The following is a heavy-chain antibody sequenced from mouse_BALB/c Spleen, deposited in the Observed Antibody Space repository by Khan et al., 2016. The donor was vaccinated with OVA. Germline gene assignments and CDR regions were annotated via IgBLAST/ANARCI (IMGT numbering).Heavy chain of an antibody. V-gene: IGHV3-2*02. CDR2: ISYSGVT. J-gene: IGHJ2*01. Sequence: EVQLQQSGPGLVKPSQSLSLTCTVTGYSITSGYAWNWIRRFPGNKLEWMGYISYSGVTSYTPSLKSRISITQDTSKNQVCLQLNSVTTEDTATYYCARGNYYGYYFDYWGQGTTLTVSS. D-gene: IGHD1-1*01. CDR3: ARGNYYGYYFDY. CDR1: GYSITSGYA.